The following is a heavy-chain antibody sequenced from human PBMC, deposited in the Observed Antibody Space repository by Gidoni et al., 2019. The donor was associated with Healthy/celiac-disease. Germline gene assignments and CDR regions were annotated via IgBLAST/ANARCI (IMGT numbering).Heavy chain of an antibody. CDR1: GFTFSRYG. V-gene: IGHV3-33*08. D-gene: IGHD2-21*02. CDR2: IWYDGSNK. CDR3: ARGAAYCGGDCYLSFDY. J-gene: IGHJ4*02. Sequence: QVQLVESGGGVVQPGRSLRLSCAASGFTFSRYGMHWVRQAPGKGLEWVAVIWYDGSNKYYADSVKGRFTISRDNSKNTLYLQMNSLRAEDTAVYYCARGAAYCGGDCYLSFDYWGQGTLVTVSS.